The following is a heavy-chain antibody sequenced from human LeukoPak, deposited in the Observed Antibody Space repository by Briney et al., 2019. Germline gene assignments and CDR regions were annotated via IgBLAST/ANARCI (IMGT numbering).Heavy chain of an antibody. D-gene: IGHD2-2*01. CDR1: GGSISSGDYY. CDR3: AGVHTRYYYYYMDV. J-gene: IGHJ6*03. CDR2: IYYSGST. Sequence: SETLSLTCTVSGGSISSGDYYWSWIRQPPGKGLEWIGYIYYSGSTYYNPSLKSRVTISVDTSKNQFSLKLSSVTAADTAVYYCAGVHTRYYYYYMDVWGKGTTVTVSS. V-gene: IGHV4-30-4*08.